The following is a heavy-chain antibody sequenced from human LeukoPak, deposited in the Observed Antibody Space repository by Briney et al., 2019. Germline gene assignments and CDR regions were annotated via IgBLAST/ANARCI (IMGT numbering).Heavy chain of an antibody. CDR1: GYTFIGDY. CDR2: INPNSGGT. V-gene: IGHV1-2*02. Sequence: ASVKVSCKASGYTFIGDYIHWVRQAPGQGLEWMGWINPNSGGTNFAQKFQGRVAMTRDTSTSTAYMKLSSLRSDDTAVYYCAGGNNWLDPWGQGTLVTVSS. J-gene: IGHJ5*02. CDR3: AGGNNWLDP.